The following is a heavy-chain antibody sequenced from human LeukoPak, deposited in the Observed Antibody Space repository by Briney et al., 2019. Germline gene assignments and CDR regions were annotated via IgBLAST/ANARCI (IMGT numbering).Heavy chain of an antibody. CDR2: FDPEDGET. J-gene: IGHJ4*02. Sequence: ASVKVSCKVSGYTLTELSMHWVRQAPGKGLEWMGGFDPEDGETIYAQKFQGRVTMTEDASTDTAHMELSSLRSEDTAVYYCATDILRYFDWLLPYWGQGTLVTVSS. D-gene: IGHD3-9*01. V-gene: IGHV1-24*01. CDR1: GYTLTELS. CDR3: ATDILRYFDWLLPY.